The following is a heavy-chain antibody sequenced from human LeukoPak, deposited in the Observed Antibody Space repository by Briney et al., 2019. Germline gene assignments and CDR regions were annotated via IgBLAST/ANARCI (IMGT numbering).Heavy chain of an antibody. CDR1: GGSISSYY. D-gene: IGHD3-22*01. CDR2: IHYSGGT. J-gene: IGHJ4*02. V-gene: IGHV4-59*08. Sequence: PSETLSLTCTVSGGSISSYYWSWVRQPPGKGLEWIGYIHYSGGTSYNPSLKSRVTVSVDTSKNQFSLKLSSVTAADTAVYYCARHKHDSSGYAFDYWGQGTLVTVSS. CDR3: ARHKHDSSGYAFDY.